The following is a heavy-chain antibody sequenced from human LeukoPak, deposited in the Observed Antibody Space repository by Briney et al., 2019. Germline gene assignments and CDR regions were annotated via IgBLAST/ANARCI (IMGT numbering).Heavy chain of an antibody. V-gene: IGHV1-2*02. CDR1: GYTFTGYY. J-gene: IGHJ4*02. CDR2: INPNSGGT. D-gene: IGHD3-10*01. CDR3: VGGSGSFWYFDY. Sequence: ASVKVSCKASGYTFTGYYKHWVRQAPGQGLEWMGWINPNSGGTNYAQKFQGRVTMTRDTSISTACMELSRLRSDDTAVYYCVGGSGSFWYFDYWGQGTLVTVSS.